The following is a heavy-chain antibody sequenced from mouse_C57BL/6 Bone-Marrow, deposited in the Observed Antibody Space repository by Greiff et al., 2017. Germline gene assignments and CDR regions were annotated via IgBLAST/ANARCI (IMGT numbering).Heavy chain of an antibody. J-gene: IGHJ4*01. CDR3: AKEADYGSSYAMDY. D-gene: IGHD1-1*01. CDR1: GFSLTSYG. CDR2: IWRGGST. V-gene: IGHV2-5*01. Sequence: VKLMESGPGLVQPSQSLSITCTVSGFSLTSYGVHWVRQSPGKGLEWLGVIWRGGSTDYNAAFMSSLSITKDTSKSQVFFKMNSLQADDTAIYYCAKEADYGSSYAMDYWGQGTSVTVSS.